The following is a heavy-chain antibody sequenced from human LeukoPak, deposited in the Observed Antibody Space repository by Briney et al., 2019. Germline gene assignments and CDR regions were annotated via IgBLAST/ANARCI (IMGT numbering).Heavy chain of an antibody. V-gene: IGHV4-39*01. CDR3: ARSYTYYYGSGSPHY. D-gene: IGHD3-10*01. Sequence: SETLSLTCTVSGGSISSSSYYWGWIRQPPGKGLEWIGNIYYSGSTYYNPSLKSRVTISIDTSKNQFSLKLSSVTAADTAVYYCARSYTYYYGSGSPHYWGQGTLVTVSS. CDR1: GGSISSSSYY. J-gene: IGHJ4*02. CDR2: IYYSGST.